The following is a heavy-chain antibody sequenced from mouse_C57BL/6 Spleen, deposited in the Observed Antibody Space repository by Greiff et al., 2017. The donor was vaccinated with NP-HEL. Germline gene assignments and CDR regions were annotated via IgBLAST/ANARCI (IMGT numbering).Heavy chain of an antibody. CDR1: GFTFSSYG. Sequence: EVQRVESGGDLVKPGGSLKLSCAASGFTFSSYGMSWVRQTPDKRLEWVATISSGGSYTYYPDSVKGRFTISRDNAKNTLYLQMSSLKSEDTAMYYCASHYGSLYYFDYWGQGTTLTVSS. J-gene: IGHJ2*01. CDR2: ISSGGSYT. CDR3: ASHYGSLYYFDY. V-gene: IGHV5-6*01. D-gene: IGHD1-1*01.